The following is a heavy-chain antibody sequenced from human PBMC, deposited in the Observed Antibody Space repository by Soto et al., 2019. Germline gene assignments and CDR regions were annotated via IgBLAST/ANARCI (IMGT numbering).Heavy chain of an antibody. CDR3: AARRDGYNFRDHDY. CDR1: GYTFTSYA. D-gene: IGHD5-12*01. V-gene: IGHV1-3*01. Sequence: ASVKVSCKAPGYTFTSYAMHWVRQAPGQRLEWLGWINAGNGNTKYSQKFQGRVTITRDTSASTAYMELSSLRSEDTAVYYCAARRDGYNFRDHDYWGQGTLVTVSS. J-gene: IGHJ4*02. CDR2: INAGNGNT.